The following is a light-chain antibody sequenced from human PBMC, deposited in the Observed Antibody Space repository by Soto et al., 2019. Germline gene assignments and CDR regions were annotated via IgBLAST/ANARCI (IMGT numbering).Light chain of an antibody. CDR2: GAT. V-gene: IGKV3-15*01. CDR1: QSVSSN. J-gene: IGKJ1*01. CDR3: QQCNDSPPWT. Sequence: EIVMTQSPATLSVSPGERATLSCRASQSVSSNLAWYQQKPGQAPRLLIYGATTRATGIPARFSGSGSGTQFTLTISSLQSEDFAVYYCQQCNDSPPWTFGQGTKVDI.